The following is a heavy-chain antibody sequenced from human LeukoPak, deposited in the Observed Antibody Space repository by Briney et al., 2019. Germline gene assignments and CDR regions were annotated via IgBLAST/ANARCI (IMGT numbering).Heavy chain of an antibody. Sequence: GGSLRLSCAASGFTFSSYWMSWVCQAPGKGLEWVANIKQDGSEKYYVDSVKGRFTISRDNAKNSLYLQMNSLRAEDTAVYYCARDGLELLGLGYYYYYMDVWGKGTTVTVSS. D-gene: IGHD1-7*01. CDR1: GFTFSSYW. CDR3: ARDGLELLGLGYYYYYMDV. V-gene: IGHV3-7*01. J-gene: IGHJ6*03. CDR2: IKQDGSEK.